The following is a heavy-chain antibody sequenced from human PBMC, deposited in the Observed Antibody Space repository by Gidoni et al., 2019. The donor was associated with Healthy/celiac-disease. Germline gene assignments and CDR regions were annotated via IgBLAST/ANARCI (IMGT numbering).Heavy chain of an antibody. Sequence: QVQLVQSGAEVKKPGSSVKVPCKASGGTFSSYAISWVRQAPGQGLEWMGGIIPIFGTANYAQKFQGRVTITADESTSTAYMELSSLRSEDTAVYYCSIYYRDGYNLEYFQHWGQGTLVTVSS. CDR2: IIPIFGTA. CDR3: SIYYRDGYNLEYFQH. CDR1: GGTFSSYA. V-gene: IGHV1-69*01. D-gene: IGHD3-22*01. J-gene: IGHJ1*01.